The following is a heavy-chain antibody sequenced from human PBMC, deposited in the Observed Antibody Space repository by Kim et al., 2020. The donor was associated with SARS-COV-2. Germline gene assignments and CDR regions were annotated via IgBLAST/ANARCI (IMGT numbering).Heavy chain of an antibody. CDR2: INHSGST. V-gene: IGHV4-34*01. CDR3: ARGSGRKYYYDSSGYYFDY. D-gene: IGHD3-22*01. CDR1: GGSFSGYY. J-gene: IGHJ4*02. Sequence: SETLSLTCAVYGGSFSGYYWSWIRQPPGKGLEWIGEINHSGSTNYNPSLKSRVTISVDTSKNQISLKLSSVTAADTAVYYCARGSGRKYYYDSSGYYFDYWGQGTLVTVSS.